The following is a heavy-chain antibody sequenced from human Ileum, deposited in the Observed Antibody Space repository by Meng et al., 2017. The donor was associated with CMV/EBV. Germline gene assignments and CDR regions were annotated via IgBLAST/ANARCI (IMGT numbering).Heavy chain of an antibody. J-gene: IGHJ4*02. CDR1: GGSVSSGNYY. Sequence: SETLSLTCTVSGGSVSSGNYYWSWIRQPPGKGLEWIAYICYSGGSNYNPSLKSRVTISLDTSKNQFSLKLTSVTAADTAVYYCARVQIQQQLDYWGQGTLVTVSS. D-gene: IGHD1-1*01. CDR3: ARVQIQQQLDY. V-gene: IGHV4-61*01. CDR2: ICYSGGS.